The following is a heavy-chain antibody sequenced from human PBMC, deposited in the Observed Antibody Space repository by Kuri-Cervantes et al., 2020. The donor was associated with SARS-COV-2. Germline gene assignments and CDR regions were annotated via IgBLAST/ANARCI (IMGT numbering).Heavy chain of an antibody. J-gene: IGHJ4*02. Sequence: SVNVSCQASGGTVNTYVFTWVRQAPGQELEWMGGVFHIFGSPSYPQKFQGRVVITEDESTNTAYMELRRLTSDDTAIYYCATGPRRYCSGGSCFPGVYWGQGTLVTVSS. CDR1: GGTVNTYV. CDR3: ATGPRRYCSGGSCFPGVY. D-gene: IGHD2-15*01. CDR2: VFHIFGSP. V-gene: IGHV1-69*13.